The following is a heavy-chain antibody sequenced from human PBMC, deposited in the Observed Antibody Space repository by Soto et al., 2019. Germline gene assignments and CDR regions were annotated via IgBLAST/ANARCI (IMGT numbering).Heavy chain of an antibody. V-gene: IGHV4-59*12. CDR3: ASTYGSGSYYEYYYYGMDV. Sequence: SETLSLTCTFSGGSISSYYWIWIRQPTGKGLEWIGYIYYSGSTNYNPSLKSRVTISVDTSKNQFSLKLSSVTAADTAVYYCASTYGSGSYYEYYYYGMDVWGQGTMVTVSS. D-gene: IGHD3-10*01. J-gene: IGHJ6*02. CDR1: GGSISSYY. CDR2: IYYSGST.